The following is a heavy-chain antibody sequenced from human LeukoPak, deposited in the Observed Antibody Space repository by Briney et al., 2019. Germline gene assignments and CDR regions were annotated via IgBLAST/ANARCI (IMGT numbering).Heavy chain of an antibody. V-gene: IGHV4-30-2*01. CDR3: ARAAYYDSSGNYYDLKIFDC. D-gene: IGHD3-22*01. CDR1: GGSISSGGYS. Sequence: SETLSLTCAVSGGSISSGGYSWSWIRQPPGKGLEWIGYIYHSGSTYYNPSLKSRVTISVDRSKNQFSLKLSSVTAADTAVYYCARAAYYDSSGNYYDLKIFDCWGQGTLVTVSS. J-gene: IGHJ4*02. CDR2: IYHSGST.